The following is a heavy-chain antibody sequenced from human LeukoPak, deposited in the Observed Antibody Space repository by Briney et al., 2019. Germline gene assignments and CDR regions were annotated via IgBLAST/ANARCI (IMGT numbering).Heavy chain of an antibody. J-gene: IGHJ6*02. D-gene: IGHD6-13*01. CDR2: FDPEDGET. CDR3: ATDLPGAAAHLNYYYGMDV. V-gene: IGHV1-24*01. CDR1: GYTLTELS. Sequence: ASVKVSCKVSGYTLTELSMHWVRQAPGKGLEWMGGFDPEDGETIYAQKFQGRVTMTEDTSTDTAYMELSSLRSEDTAVYYCATDLPGAAAHLNYYYGMDVWGQGTTVTVSS.